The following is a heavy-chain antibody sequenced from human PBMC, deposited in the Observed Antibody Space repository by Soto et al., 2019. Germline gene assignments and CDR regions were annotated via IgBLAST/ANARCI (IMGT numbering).Heavy chain of an antibody. CDR3: AKDFYRSDYPRFES. CDR1: GFTFNNFA. V-gene: IGHV3-23*01. J-gene: IGHJ4*02. D-gene: IGHD4-17*01. Sequence: GGSLRLSCAPSGFTFNNFAMHWVRQAPGKGLEWVSAINNRGDSTSYADSVKGRFTVSRDTSKNTLFLQMSSLRADDTAIYFCAKDFYRSDYPRFESWGPGTLVTVSS. CDR2: INNRGDST.